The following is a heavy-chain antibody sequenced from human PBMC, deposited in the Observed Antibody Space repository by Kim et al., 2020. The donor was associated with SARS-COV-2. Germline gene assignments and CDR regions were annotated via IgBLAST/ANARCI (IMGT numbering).Heavy chain of an antibody. V-gene: IGHV4-34*01. Sequence: SETLSLTCAVYGGSFSGYYWSWIRQPPGKGLEWIGEINHSGSTNYNPSLKSRVTISVDTSKNQFSLKLSSVTAADTAVYYCARTFHAWRYCSSTSCYSDRPYYFDYWGQGTLVTVSS. CDR1: GGSFSGYY. D-gene: IGHD2-2*01. CDR2: INHSGST. J-gene: IGHJ4*02. CDR3: ARTFHAWRYCSSTSCYSDRPYYFDY.